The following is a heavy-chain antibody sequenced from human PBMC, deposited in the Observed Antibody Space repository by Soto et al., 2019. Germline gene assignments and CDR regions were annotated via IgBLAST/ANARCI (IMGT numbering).Heavy chain of an antibody. V-gene: IGHV1-3*01. CDR2: FNPANGNT. CDR1: GYTFPRYA. Sequence: QVQLVQSGAEVKKPGASVKVSCKTSGYTFPRYALHWVRQAPGQRLEWMGWFNPANGNTKYSQKSQGRVTFTRDTSASTAYMELSSLISEDTAVYYCARRGALTSYFFGYYFDYWGQGTLVTVSS. CDR3: ARRGALTSYFFGYYFDY. D-gene: IGHD3-9*01. J-gene: IGHJ4*02.